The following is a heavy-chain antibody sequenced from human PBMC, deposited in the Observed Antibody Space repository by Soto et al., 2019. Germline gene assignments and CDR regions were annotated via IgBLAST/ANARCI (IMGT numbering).Heavy chain of an antibody. CDR1: GGSISSCGYS. V-gene: IGHV4-30-2*01. CDR2: IYHSGST. D-gene: IGHD2-15*01. CDR3: SSRTLYCSGGNCSSDY. J-gene: IGHJ4*01. Sequence: SETLSLTCAVSGGSISSCGYSWSWIRQPPGKGLEWIGYIYHSGSTYYNPSLKSRVTISVDMSKNQFSLKLSSVTAADTAVYYCSSRTLYCSGGNCSSDYWGHGTLVTVSS.